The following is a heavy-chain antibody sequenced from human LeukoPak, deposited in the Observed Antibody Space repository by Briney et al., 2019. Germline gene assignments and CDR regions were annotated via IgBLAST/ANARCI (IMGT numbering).Heavy chain of an antibody. CDR3: AREEIRSWFDP. V-gene: IGHV4-59*01. Sequence: SGTLSLTCAVSGGSISSYYWSWIRQPPGKGLEWIGYIYYSGSTNYNPSLKSRVTISVDTSKNQFSLKLSSVTAADTAVYYCAREEIRSWFDPWGQGTLVTVSS. CDR1: GGSISSYY. J-gene: IGHJ5*02. CDR2: IYYSGST. D-gene: IGHD5-24*01.